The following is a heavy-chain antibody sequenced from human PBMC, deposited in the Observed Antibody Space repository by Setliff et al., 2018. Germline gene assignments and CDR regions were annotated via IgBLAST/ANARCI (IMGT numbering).Heavy chain of an antibody. CDR3: ARSNYDILTRNWFDP. CDR1: GYTFTGYY. Sequence: ASVKVSCKASGYTFTGYYMHWVRQAPGQGLEWMGRINPNSGGTNYAQKFQGRVTMTRDTSISTAYMELSRLRSDDTAVYYCARSNYDILTRNWFDPWGQGTLVTVAS. CDR2: INPNSGGT. J-gene: IGHJ5*02. V-gene: IGHV1-2*06. D-gene: IGHD3-9*01.